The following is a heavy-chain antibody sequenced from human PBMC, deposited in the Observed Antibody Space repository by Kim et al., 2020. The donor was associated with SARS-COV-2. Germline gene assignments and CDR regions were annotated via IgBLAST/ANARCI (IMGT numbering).Heavy chain of an antibody. Sequence: KGRFTSSRDNAKNSLYLQMNSLRAEDTALYYCAKDIAVAGYGYYYGMDVWGQGTTVTVSS. J-gene: IGHJ6*02. V-gene: IGHV3-9*01. D-gene: IGHD6-19*01. CDR3: AKDIAVAGYGYYYGMDV.